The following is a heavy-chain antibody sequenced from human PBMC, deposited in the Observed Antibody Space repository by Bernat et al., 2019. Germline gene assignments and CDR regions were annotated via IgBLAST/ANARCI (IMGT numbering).Heavy chain of an antibody. Sequence: QVQLLESGGGVVQPGRSLRLSCAASGFTFSSYGMHWVRQAPGKGLEWVAVIWYDGSNKYYADSVKGRFTISRDNSKNTLHLQMNSLRAGDTAVYYCARDSISQAADLDCWGQGTLVTVSS. J-gene: IGHJ4*02. D-gene: IGHD6-13*01. CDR1: GFTFSSYG. CDR3: ARDSISQAADLDC. CDR2: IWYDGSNK. V-gene: IGHV3-33*01.